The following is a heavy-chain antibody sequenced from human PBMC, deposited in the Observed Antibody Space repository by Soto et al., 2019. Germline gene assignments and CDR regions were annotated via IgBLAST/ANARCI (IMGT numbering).Heavy chain of an antibody. CDR2: IYPGDSDT. V-gene: IGHV5-51*01. CDR1: GYSFSSYW. CDR3: ARSKRGAYSSGWYSLSGYYNYGIDV. J-gene: IGHJ6*02. Sequence: GESLKISCKASGYSFSSYWLGWVRQMPGKGLEWMGIIYPGDSDTKYSPSVQGRVTISADRSISTAYLQWTSLKASDTAMYYCARSKRGAYSSGWYSLSGYYNYGIDVWGQGTKVTVSS. D-gene: IGHD6-19*01.